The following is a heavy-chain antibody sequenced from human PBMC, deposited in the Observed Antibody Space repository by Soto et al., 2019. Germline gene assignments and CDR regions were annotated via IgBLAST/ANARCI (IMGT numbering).Heavy chain of an antibody. CDR1: GGSVSSGSYY. V-gene: IGHV4-61*01. CDR3: ARDSSSWYVSYYYGMDV. Sequence: PSETLSLTCTVSGGSVSSGSYYWSWIRQPPGKGLEWIGYIYYSGSTNYNPSLKSRVTISVDTSKNQFSLKLSSVTAADTAVYYCARDSSSWYVSYYYGMDVWGQGTTVTVSS. CDR2: IYYSGST. D-gene: IGHD6-13*01. J-gene: IGHJ6*02.